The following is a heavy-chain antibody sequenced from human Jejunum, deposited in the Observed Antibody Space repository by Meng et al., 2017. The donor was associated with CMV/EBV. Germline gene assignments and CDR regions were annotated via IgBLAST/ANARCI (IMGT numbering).Heavy chain of an antibody. CDR3: ARVAGYGNSRFGP. D-gene: IGHD6-13*01. Sequence: GASFNDCLTSCRRPPRDRRLEWAKKNKDGRANYYVPSLKSRVTMSVDTAKNQFSLKLSSVTAADTAMYSCARVAGYGNSRFGPWGQGTMVTVSS. J-gene: IGHJ5*01. CDR2: NKDGRAN. CDR1: GASFNDCL. V-gene: IGHV4-34*01.